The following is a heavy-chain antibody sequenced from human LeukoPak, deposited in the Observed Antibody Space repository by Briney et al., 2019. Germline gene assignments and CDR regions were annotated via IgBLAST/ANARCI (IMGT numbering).Heavy chain of an antibody. J-gene: IGHJ4*02. CDR2: ISGGGVTT. CDR3: ARADSSGYYLDY. Sequence: GGSLRLSCVGSGFTSIAYALTWARQAPGKGLEWVSGISGGGVTTYYADSVKGRFTISRDNSKNTLYLQMNSLRAEDTAVYYCARADSSGYYLDYWGQGTLVTVSS. D-gene: IGHD3-22*01. V-gene: IGHV3-23*01. CDR1: GFTSIAYA.